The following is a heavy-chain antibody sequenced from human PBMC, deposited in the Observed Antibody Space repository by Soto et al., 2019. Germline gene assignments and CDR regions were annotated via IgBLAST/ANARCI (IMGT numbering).Heavy chain of an antibody. V-gene: IGHV3-23*01. Sequence: AQVLESGGGLVQPGASLRLSCAASGFTISRGTMNWLRQAPGRGLEWVAGIFGRSGTTNYADSVKGRFTISRDTSDNTLYLHMSSLTAEDTAVYYCAKDRLTGDGKGDFDHRGQGSLVTASS. D-gene: IGHD4-17*01. J-gene: IGHJ4*02. CDR2: IFGRSGTT. CDR3: AKDRLTGDGKGDFDH. CDR1: GFTISRGT.